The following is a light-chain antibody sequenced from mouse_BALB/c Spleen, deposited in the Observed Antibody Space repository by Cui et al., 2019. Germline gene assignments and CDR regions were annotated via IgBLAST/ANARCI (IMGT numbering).Light chain of an antibody. Sequence: DIKMTQSPSSMYASLGERVTITCKASQGINSYLTWFQQKPGKSPKTLIYRANRLVDGVPSRFRGSGSGQDYSLTISSLEYEDMGIYYCLQYDEFPRTFGGGTKLEIK. CDR2: RAN. CDR3: LQYDEFPRT. CDR1: QGINSY. V-gene: IGKV14-111*01. J-gene: IGKJ1*01.